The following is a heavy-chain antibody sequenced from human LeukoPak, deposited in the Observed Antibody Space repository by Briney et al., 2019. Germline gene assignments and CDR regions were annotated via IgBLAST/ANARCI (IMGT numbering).Heavy chain of an antibody. CDR1: GFTFSSYW. V-gene: IGHV3-23*01. CDR2: ISAGGSST. D-gene: IGHD2-2*01. Sequence: PGGSLRLSCAASGFTFSSYWMHWVRQAPGKGLEWASAISAGGSSTYYADSVKGRFTISRDNSKETLYLQMNSLRAEDTAVYYCAKRGRVVPAGEWYFDYWGQGTLVTVSS. CDR3: AKRGRVVPAGEWYFDY. J-gene: IGHJ4*02.